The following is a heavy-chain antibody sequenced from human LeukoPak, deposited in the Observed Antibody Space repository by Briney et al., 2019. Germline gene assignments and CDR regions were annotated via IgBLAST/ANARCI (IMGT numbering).Heavy chain of an antibody. J-gene: IGHJ5*02. V-gene: IGHV1-18*01. CDR1: GYTFTSYG. CDR2: ISAYNGNT. CDR3: ARLPVGATTRFDP. Sequence: ASVKVSCXASGYTFTSYGISWVRQAHGQGLEWMGWISAYNGNTNYAQKLQGRVTMTTDTSTSTAYMELRSLRSDDTAVYYCARLPVGATTRFDPWGQGTLVTVSS. D-gene: IGHD1-26*01.